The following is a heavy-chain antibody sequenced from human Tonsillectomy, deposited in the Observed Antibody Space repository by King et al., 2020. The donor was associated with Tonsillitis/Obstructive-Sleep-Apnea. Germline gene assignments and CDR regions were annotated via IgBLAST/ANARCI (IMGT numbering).Heavy chain of an antibody. J-gene: IGHJ4*02. V-gene: IGHV3-53*01. Sequence: VQLVESGGGLIQPGGSLRLSCAASGFNVSSNYMNWVRQAPGKGLEWGSIVYSGGTTYYADSVKGRFTTSRDISKNTLDLQMDSLRSVDTAVYYCAREGGDSCSSFCPIDYWGQGTLVTVSS. CDR1: GFNVSSNY. CDR3: AREGGDSCSSFCPIDY. CDR2: VYSGGTT. D-gene: IGHD5-12*01.